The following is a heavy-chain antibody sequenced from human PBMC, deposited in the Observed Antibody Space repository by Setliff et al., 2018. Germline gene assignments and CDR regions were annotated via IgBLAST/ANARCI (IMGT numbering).Heavy chain of an antibody. CDR1: GLTSSSDA. J-gene: IGHJ4*02. CDR3: ARCSSWHGHYPHFNY. V-gene: IGHV3-23*03. Sequence: PGESLKISCAASGLTSSSDAMTWVRQTPGKGLEWVSVISSDGTSIYYADSVKGRFTISRDNSKNTLYLQMNRLRAEDTAIYYCARCSSWHGHYPHFNYWGQGTLVTVSS. D-gene: IGHD6-13*01. CDR2: ISSDGTSI.